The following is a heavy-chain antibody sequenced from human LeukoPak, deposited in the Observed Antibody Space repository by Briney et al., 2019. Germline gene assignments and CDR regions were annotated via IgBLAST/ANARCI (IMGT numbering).Heavy chain of an antibody. V-gene: IGHV4-59*08. CDR3: ARQSRTRLGYYNDSSGYPGDAFDI. D-gene: IGHD3-22*01. J-gene: IGHJ3*02. Sequence: SETLSLTCTVSGGSISSYYWSWIRQPPGKGLEWIGYIYYSGSTNYNPSLKSRVTISVDTSKNQFSLKLSSVTAADTAVYYCARQSRTRLGYYNDSSGYPGDAFDIWGQGTMVTVSS. CDR2: IYYSGST. CDR1: GGSISSYY.